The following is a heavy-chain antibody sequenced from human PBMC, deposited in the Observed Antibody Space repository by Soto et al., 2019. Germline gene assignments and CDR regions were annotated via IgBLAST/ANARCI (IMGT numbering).Heavy chain of an antibody. V-gene: IGHV4-59*01. D-gene: IGHD3-10*01. Sequence: SETLSLTCTVSGGSISSYYCSWIRQPPVKGLEWIGYIYYSGSTNYNPSLKSRVTISVDTSKNQFSLKLSSVTAADTAVYYCARSKMVRGVIGWFDHWGQGTLVSVSS. CDR2: IYYSGST. J-gene: IGHJ5*02. CDR3: ARSKMVRGVIGWFDH. CDR1: GGSISSYY.